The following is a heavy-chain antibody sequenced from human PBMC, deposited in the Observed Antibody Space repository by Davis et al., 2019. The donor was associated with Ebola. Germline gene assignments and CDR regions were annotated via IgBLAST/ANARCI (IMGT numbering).Heavy chain of an antibody. J-gene: IGHJ5*02. D-gene: IGHD6-19*01. V-gene: IGHV3-30*03. Sequence: PGESLTLSCAASGFTLASFGMNWVRQAPAKGLEWVALISYDGSKIFYAESVKGRFTLSRHNSRNNIYLQMNSLRADDTAVYHCARDPGYASGWTEFDPWGQGTLVTVSS. CDR3: ARDPGYASGWTEFDP. CDR2: ISYDGSKI. CDR1: GFTLASFG.